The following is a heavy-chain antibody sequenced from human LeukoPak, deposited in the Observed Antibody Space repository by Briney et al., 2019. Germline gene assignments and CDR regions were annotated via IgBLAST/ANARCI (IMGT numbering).Heavy chain of an antibody. Sequence: RSSVKVSCKASGGTFSSYAISWVRQAPGQGLEWMGRIIPIFGTANYAQKFQGRVTITTDESTSTAYMELSSLRSEDTAVYYCARVAGGYSYGDSFDYWGQGTLVTVSS. V-gene: IGHV1-69*05. D-gene: IGHD5-18*01. J-gene: IGHJ4*02. CDR2: IIPIFGTA. CDR1: GGTFSSYA. CDR3: ARVAGGYSYGDSFDY.